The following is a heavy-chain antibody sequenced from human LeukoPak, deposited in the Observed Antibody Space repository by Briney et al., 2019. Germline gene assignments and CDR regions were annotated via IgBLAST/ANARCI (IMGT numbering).Heavy chain of an antibody. Sequence: PSETLSLTCTVSGGSISSYYWSWIRQPAGKGLEWIGRIYTSGSTNYNPSLKSRVTMSVDTSKNQFSLKLSSVTAADTAVYYCARGVVVVAATEPYYYYMDVWGKGTTVTVSS. CDR1: GGSISSYY. V-gene: IGHV4-4*07. D-gene: IGHD2-15*01. CDR3: ARGVVVVAATEPYYYYMDV. J-gene: IGHJ6*03. CDR2: IYTSGST.